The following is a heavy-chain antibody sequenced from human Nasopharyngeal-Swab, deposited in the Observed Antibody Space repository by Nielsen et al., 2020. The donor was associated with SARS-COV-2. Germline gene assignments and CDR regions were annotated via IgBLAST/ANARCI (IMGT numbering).Heavy chain of an antibody. CDR3: ARDVRSYGSGSYYHYYYYYYMDV. D-gene: IGHD3-10*01. V-gene: IGHV4-30-4*01. J-gene: IGHJ6*03. CDR1: GGSISSGDYY. CDR2: IYYSGST. Sequence: SETLSLTCTVSGGSISSGDYYWSWIRQPPGKGLEWFGYIYYSGSTYYNPSLKSRVTISVDTSKNHFSLKLSSVTAADTAVYYCARDVRSYGSGSYYHYYYYYYMDVWGKGTTVTVSS.